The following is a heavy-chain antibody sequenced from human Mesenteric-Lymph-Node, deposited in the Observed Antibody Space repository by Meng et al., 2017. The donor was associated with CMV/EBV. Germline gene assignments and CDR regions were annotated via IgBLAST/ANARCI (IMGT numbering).Heavy chain of an antibody. CDR1: GFTVSSNY. CDR2: IYSGGNT. V-gene: IGHV3-53*05. CDR3: ARGHYDILTGWNFRMDV. Sequence: GGSLRLSCAASGFTVSSNYMNWVRQAPGKGLEWVSVIYSGGNTYYADSVKGRFTISRDNSKNTLSLQMNSLRAEDTAVYYCARGHYDILTGWNFRMDVWGQGTTVTVSS. D-gene: IGHD3-9*01. J-gene: IGHJ6*02.